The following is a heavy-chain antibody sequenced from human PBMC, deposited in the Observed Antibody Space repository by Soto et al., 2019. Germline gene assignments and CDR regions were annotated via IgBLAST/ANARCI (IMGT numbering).Heavy chain of an antibody. CDR3: ARDWGYYYGSGSYYNY. J-gene: IGHJ4*02. Sequence: QVQLVESGGGVVQPGRSLRLSCAASGFTFSSYAMHWVRQAPGKGLEWVAVISYDGSNKYYADSVKGRFTISRDNSKNXLYLQMNSLRAEDTAVYYCARDWGYYYGSGSYYNYWGQGTLVTVSS. CDR2: ISYDGSNK. V-gene: IGHV3-30-3*01. D-gene: IGHD3-10*01. CDR1: GFTFSSYA.